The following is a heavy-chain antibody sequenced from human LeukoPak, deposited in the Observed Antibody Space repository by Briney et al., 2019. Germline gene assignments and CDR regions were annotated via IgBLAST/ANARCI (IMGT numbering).Heavy chain of an antibody. V-gene: IGHV4-59*01. CDR1: GGSITSDY. D-gene: IGHD5-12*01. CDR2: IYYTGST. J-gene: IGHJ4*02. CDR3: ARGGGYDWSGRQIDY. Sequence: SETLSLTCSVSGGSITSDYWNWIRQPPGKGLEWIGYIYYTGSTNYNSSLKSRVTISVDTSKNQFSLKVRSVTAADTAVYYCARGGGYDWSGRQIDYWGQGTLVTVSS.